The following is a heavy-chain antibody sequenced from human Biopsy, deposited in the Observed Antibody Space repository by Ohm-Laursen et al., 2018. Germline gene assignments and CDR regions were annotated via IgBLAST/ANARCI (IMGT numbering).Heavy chain of an antibody. CDR2: IYYSVMT. V-gene: IGHV4-59*02. D-gene: IGHD4-11*01. CDR1: GDSVPKYY. J-gene: IGHJ6*02. CDR3: ARDSGILNYGNFKYYHYYGMDV. Sequence: SDTLSLTCTVSGDSVPKYYWSWIRQPPGKGLEWIGHIYYSVMTNYNPSLQSRVSISVDTSRNQVSLTLSSMTAADTAVYYCARDSGILNYGNFKYYHYYGMDVWGQGTKVTVSS.